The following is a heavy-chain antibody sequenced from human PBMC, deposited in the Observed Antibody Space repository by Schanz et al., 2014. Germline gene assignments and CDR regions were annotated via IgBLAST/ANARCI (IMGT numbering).Heavy chain of an antibody. CDR3: TQDKSQIAVAGLFDL. V-gene: IGHV3-11*03. Sequence: QVHLLESGGGLVEPGGSLRLSCAASGFSFSDYYMSWIRQAPGKGLEWISFINTGSNYINYADSVKGRFTISRDNAKNSLYLQMNSLRAEDTALYYCTQDKSQIAVAGLFDLWGQGTLVTVSS. CDR1: GFSFSDYY. CDR2: INTGSNYI. D-gene: IGHD6-19*01. J-gene: IGHJ4*02.